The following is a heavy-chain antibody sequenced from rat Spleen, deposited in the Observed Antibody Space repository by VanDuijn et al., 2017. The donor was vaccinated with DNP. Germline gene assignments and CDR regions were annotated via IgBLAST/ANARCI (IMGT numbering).Heavy chain of an antibody. CDR2: INYSGST. V-gene: IGHV3-1*01. CDR1: NYSITSNY. Sequence: EVQLQESGSGLVKPSQSLSLTCSVTNYSITSNYWAWIRKFPGNKMEWIGYINYSGSTSYNPSLKSRISITRDTSKNQFFLQLNSVTTEDTATYYCATGGAGIWFAYWGQGTLVTVSS. CDR3: ATGGAGIWFAY. J-gene: IGHJ3*01. D-gene: IGHD4-2*01.